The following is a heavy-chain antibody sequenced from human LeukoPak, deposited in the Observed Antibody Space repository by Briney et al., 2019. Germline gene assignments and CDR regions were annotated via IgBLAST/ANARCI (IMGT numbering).Heavy chain of an antibody. CDR1: GGSNRSYF. J-gene: IGHJ4*02. CDR3: ATFYDGSGYYFGY. CDR2: IYISGST. V-gene: IGHV4-4*07. Sequence: PSETLSLTCGVSGGSNRSYFWSWIRQPAGKGLEWIGRIYISGSTKYNPSLKSRVTMSIDTSKNQFSLNLSSVTAADTAVYYCATFYDGSGYYFGYWGQGTLVSVSS. D-gene: IGHD3-22*01.